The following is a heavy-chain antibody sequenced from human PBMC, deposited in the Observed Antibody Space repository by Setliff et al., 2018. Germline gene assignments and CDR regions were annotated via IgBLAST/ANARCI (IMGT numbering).Heavy chain of an antibody. J-gene: IGHJ5*02. CDR1: GITFKNAW. V-gene: IGHV3-15*01. CDR3: TTGPRDSRNYLNWFNP. CDR2: IKSSLEGATS. D-gene: IGHD4-4*01. Sequence: PGGSLRLSCSVSGITFKNAWMTWVRQAPGKGPEWVGRIKSSLEGATSDYGAPAKGRFTISRDDSKNMLFLQMNNLKTEDTGFYYCTTGPRDSRNYLNWFNPWGQGTLVTVSS.